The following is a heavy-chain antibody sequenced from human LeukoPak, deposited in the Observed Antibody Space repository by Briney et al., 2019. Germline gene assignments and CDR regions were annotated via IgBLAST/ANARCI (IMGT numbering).Heavy chain of an antibody. V-gene: IGHV4-39*01. J-gene: IGHJ6*03. CDR1: GGSFSSYY. D-gene: IGHD3-9*01. CDR2: IYYSGST. CDR3: ASRPAYYDILTGSYVYYYYMDV. Sequence: SETLSLTCAVYGGSFSSYYWGWIRQPPGKGLEWIGSIYYSGSTYYNPSLKSRVTISVDTSKNQFSLKLSSVTAADTAVYYCASRPAYYDILTGSYVYYYYMDVWGKGTTVTISS.